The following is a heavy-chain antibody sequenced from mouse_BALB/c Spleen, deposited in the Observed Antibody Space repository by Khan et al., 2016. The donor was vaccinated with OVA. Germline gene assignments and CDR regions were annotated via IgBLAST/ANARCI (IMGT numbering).Heavy chain of an antibody. Sequence: EVELVESGGDLVKPGGSLKLSCAASGFTFSSYVMSWVRQTPEKRLEWVASISSGGSTYYPDSVKGRITISRDKARNILYLQMSSLRSEDTAMYYCAREAYRYDEYYFDYWGQGTTLTVSS. J-gene: IGHJ2*01. CDR2: ISSGGST. V-gene: IGHV5-6-5*01. D-gene: IGHD2-14*01. CDR1: GFTFSSYV. CDR3: AREAYRYDEYYFDY.